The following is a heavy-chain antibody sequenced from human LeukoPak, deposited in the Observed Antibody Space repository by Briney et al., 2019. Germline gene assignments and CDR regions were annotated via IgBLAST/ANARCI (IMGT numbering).Heavy chain of an antibody. CDR2: ISGSGGST. Sequence: PGGSLRLSCAASGFTFSSYAMSWVRQAPGKGLEWVSAISGSGGSTYYADSVKGRFTISRDNSKNTLYLQMNSLRAEDTAVYYCAKGTGIQLWLTPFDYWGQGTLVTVSS. CDR1: GFTFSSYA. D-gene: IGHD5-18*01. J-gene: IGHJ4*02. V-gene: IGHV3-23*01. CDR3: AKGTGIQLWLTPFDY.